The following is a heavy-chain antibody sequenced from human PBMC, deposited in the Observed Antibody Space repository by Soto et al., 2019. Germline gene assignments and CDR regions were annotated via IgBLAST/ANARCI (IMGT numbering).Heavy chain of an antibody. CDR2: ISAYNGNT. D-gene: IGHD3-22*01. V-gene: IGHV1-18*01. J-gene: IGHJ5*02. CDR1: GYTFTSYG. CDR3: ARVIHYYDSSGYYPNWFDP. Sequence: ASVKVSCKASGYTFTSYGISWVRQAPGQGXEWMGWISAYNGNTNYAQKLQGRVTMTTDTSTSTAYMELRSLRSDDTAVYYCARVIHYYDSSGYYPNWFDPWGQGTLVTVSS.